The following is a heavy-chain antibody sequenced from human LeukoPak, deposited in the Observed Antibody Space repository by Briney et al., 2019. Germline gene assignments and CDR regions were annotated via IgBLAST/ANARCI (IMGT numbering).Heavy chain of an antibody. CDR3: ARGQQSGSYFYYGLDV. CDR1: GFTVSSNY. Sequence: GGSLRLSCAASGFTVSSNYMSWVRQAPGKGLEWVSVIYSGGSTYYADSVKGRFTISRDNAKNTLYLLMNSLRAEDTAVYYCARGQQSGSYFYYGLDVWGQGTTVTVSS. V-gene: IGHV3-66*01. CDR2: IYSGGST. J-gene: IGHJ6*02. D-gene: IGHD1-26*01.